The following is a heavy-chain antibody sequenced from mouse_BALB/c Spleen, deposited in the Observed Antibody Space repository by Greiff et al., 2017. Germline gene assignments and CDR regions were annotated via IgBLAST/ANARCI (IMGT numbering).Heavy chain of an antibody. CDR1: GYTFTSYW. D-gene: IGHD2-1*01. V-gene: IGHV1-69*02. Sequence: VQLQQPGAELVKPGASVKLSCKASGYTFTSYWMHWVKQRPGQGLEWIGEIDPSDSYTNYNQKFKGKATLTVDKSSSTAYMQLSSLTSEDSAVYYCARSHYGNYYAMDYWGQGTSVTVSS. CDR2: IDPSDSYT. CDR3: ARSHYGNYYAMDY. J-gene: IGHJ4*01.